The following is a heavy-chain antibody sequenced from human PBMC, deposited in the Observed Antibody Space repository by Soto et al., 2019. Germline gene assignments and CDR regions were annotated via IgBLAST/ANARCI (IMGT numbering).Heavy chain of an antibody. CDR3: AKGRAPFLGRGMDV. Sequence: EVQLLESGGGLVQPGGSLRLSCAASGFTFSSYAMSWVRQAAGKGLEWVSDISGSGGTTYYADSVKGRFTISRDSSKNTLYLQVNSLRAEDTAVYYCAKGRAPFLGRGMDVWGQGTTVTVSS. CDR1: GFTFSSYA. CDR2: ISGSGGTT. J-gene: IGHJ6*02. V-gene: IGHV3-23*01.